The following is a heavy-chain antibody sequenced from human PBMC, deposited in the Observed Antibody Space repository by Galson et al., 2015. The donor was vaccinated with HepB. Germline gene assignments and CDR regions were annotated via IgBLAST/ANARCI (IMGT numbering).Heavy chain of an antibody. Sequence: LSLTCEVSGGTLSSSNYYWGWIRQPPGKGLEWIGSMYYSGNTYYKSSLKSRVMISIDTSKNLFSLSLNSVTAADTAIYYCARDSPGYYGHASDIWGQGTMVTVSS. CDR2: MYYSGNT. CDR3: ARDSPGYYGHASDI. CDR1: GGTLSSSNYY. D-gene: IGHD3-9*01. V-gene: IGHV4-39*07. J-gene: IGHJ3*02.